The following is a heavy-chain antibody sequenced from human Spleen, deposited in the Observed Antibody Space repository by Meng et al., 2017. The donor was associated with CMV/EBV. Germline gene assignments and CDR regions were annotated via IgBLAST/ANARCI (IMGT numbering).Heavy chain of an antibody. CDR2: IGTAGDT. V-gene: IGHV3-13*01. CDR1: GFTFSSND. D-gene: IGHD3-3*01. J-gene: IGHJ6*02. CDR3: AKGITIFGVVNKYYYYGMDV. Sequence: GESLKISCAASGFTFSSNDMHWVRQTTGKGLEWVSAIGTAGDTYYPGSVKGRFTISRDNSKNTLYLQMNSLRAEDTAVYYCAKGITIFGVVNKYYYYGMDVWGQGTTVTVSS.